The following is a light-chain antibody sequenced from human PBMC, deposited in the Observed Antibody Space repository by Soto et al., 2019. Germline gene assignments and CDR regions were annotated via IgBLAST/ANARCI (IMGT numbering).Light chain of an antibody. CDR3: QQSNNHPIS. CDR2: KAS. V-gene: IGKV1-5*03. Sequence: DIQMTQSPPTLSASAGDRVTITCRASESISSWLAWYQQKPGKAPKLLMYKASSLESGVPSRFSGSGSGTEFTLTISSLQPDDFATYYCQQSNNHPISFGQGTRLEIK. J-gene: IGKJ5*01. CDR1: ESISSW.